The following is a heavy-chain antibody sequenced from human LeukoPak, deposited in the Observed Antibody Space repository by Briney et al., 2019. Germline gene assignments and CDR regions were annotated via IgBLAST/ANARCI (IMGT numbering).Heavy chain of an antibody. J-gene: IGHJ4*02. V-gene: IGHV3-21*01. D-gene: IGHD3-22*01. CDR2: ISSSSSYI. CDR3: ARESDSSGLYYFDY. Sequence: PGGSLRLSCAASGFTFSSYSMNWVRQAPGKGLEWVSSISSSSSYIYYADSVKGRFTISRDNSKNTLYLQMNSLRAEDTAVYYCARESDSSGLYYFDYWGQGTLVTVSS. CDR1: GFTFSSYS.